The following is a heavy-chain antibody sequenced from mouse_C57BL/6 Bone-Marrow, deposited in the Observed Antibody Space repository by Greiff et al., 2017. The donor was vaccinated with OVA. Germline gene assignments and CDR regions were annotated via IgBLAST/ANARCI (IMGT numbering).Heavy chain of an antibody. CDR1: GSAFLHSC. Sequence: QVQLQQSGAELVKPGASVPISFPSSGSAFLHSCMTWVKQSPGTGLEWIGQIYPGDGDINYNGKFKGKATLTADKSSSTAYMQFSSLTSEDSAVYFCARGAYWGQGTTLTVSS. J-gene: IGHJ2*01. V-gene: IGHV1-80*01. CDR3: ARGAY. CDR2: IYPGDGDI.